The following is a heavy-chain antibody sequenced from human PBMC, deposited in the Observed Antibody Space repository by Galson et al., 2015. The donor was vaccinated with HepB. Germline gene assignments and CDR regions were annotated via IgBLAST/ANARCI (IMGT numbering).Heavy chain of an antibody. CDR3: SRGTISGSWYDFYFDY. Sequence: SLRLSCAASGFTFGAVTMSWFRQAPGKGLEWASFIRSKAYGETTEYAASVKGRFTISRDDSKSVAYLHMSSLKTEDTAAYFCSRGTISGSWYDFYFDYWGQGTLVTVSS. D-gene: IGHD1-26*01. J-gene: IGHJ4*02. CDR1: GFTFGAVT. V-gene: IGHV3-49*03. CDR2: IRSKAYGETT.